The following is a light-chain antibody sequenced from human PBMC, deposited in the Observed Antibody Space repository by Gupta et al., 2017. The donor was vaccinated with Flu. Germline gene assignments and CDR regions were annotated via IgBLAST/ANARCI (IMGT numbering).Light chain of an antibody. J-gene: IGKJ4*01. CDR1: QSVLYSSNNKNY. Sequence: NCKSRQSVLYSSNNKNYLAWYQQKPGQPPKLLISWASTRESGVPDRFSGSGSGTDFTLTISSLQAEDVAVYFCQQYYRTPPTFGGGTKVEIK. V-gene: IGKV4-1*01. CDR3: QQYYRTPPT. CDR2: WAS.